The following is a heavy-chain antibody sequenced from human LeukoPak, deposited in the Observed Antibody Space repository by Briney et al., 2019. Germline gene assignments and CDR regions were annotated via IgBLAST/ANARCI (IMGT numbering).Heavy chain of an antibody. CDR2: ISSSGSTI. J-gene: IGHJ3*02. Sequence: GGSLRLSCAASGFTFSDYYMSWIRQAPGKGLEWVSYISSSGSTIHYADSVKGRFTISRDNSKNTLYLQMNSLRAEDTAVYYCASGGGIDAFDIWGQGTMVTVSS. D-gene: IGHD2-15*01. CDR1: GFTFSDYY. CDR3: ASGGGIDAFDI. V-gene: IGHV3-11*01.